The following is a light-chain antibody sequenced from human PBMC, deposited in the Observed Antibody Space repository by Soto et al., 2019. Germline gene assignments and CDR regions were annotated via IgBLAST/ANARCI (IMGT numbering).Light chain of an antibody. CDR1: QDIINY. V-gene: IGKV1-33*01. CDR2: DAS. J-gene: IGKJ4*01. CDR3: QQYDNLLSLT. Sequence: DIQMTQSPSSLSASVGDRVTITCQASQDIINYLNWYQQKPWKAPKLLIYDASNLETGVPSRFSGSGSGTDFTFTISSLQPEDIATYYCQQYDNLLSLTFGGGTKVDIK.